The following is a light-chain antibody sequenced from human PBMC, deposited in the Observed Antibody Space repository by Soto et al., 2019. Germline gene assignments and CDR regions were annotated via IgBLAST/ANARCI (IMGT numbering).Light chain of an antibody. CDR2: GAS. Sequence: EFVLTQSPCSLSLSPGERATLSCSASQTVRNNYLAWYQQKPGQAPRLLIYGASTRATGIPARFSGSGSGTEFTLTISSLQSEDFAVYYCQQYNNWPRTFGQGTKVDIK. CDR3: QQYNNWPRT. CDR1: QTVRNN. J-gene: IGKJ1*01. V-gene: IGKV3-15*01.